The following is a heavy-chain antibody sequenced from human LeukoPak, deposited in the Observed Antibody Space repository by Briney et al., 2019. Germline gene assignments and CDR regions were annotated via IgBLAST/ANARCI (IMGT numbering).Heavy chain of an antibody. J-gene: IGHJ4*02. CDR3: ARDRSAGIAAASYYFDY. D-gene: IGHD6-13*01. CDR1: GGSISSGSYY. CDR2: IYTSGST. Sequence: SETLSLTCTVSGGSISSGSYYWSWIRQPAGKGLEWIGRIYTSGSTNYNPSLKSRVTISVDTSKNQFSLKLSSVTAADTAVYYCARDRSAGIAAASYYFDYWGQGTLVTVSS. V-gene: IGHV4-61*02.